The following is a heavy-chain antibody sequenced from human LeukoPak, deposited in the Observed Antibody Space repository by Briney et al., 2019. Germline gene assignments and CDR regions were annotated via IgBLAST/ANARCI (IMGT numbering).Heavy chain of an antibody. CDR2: INNDGSSA. Sequence: GGSLRLSCAASGFTFSSYWMHWVRQTPGKGLIYISRINNDGSSANYADSVRGRFTISRDNAKNSLYLQMNSLRAEDTAVYYCAELGITMIGGVWGKGTTVTISS. CDR1: GFTFSSYW. D-gene: IGHD3-10*02. CDR3: AELGITMIGGV. V-gene: IGHV3-74*01. J-gene: IGHJ6*04.